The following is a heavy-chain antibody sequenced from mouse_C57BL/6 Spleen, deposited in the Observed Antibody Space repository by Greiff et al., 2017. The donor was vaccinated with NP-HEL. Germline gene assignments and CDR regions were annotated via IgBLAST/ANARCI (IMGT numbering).Heavy chain of an antibody. CDR1: GFNIKNTY. D-gene: IGHD1-1*01. Sequence: EVQLQQSVAELVRPGASVKLSCTASGFNIKNTYMHWVKQRPEQGLEWIGRIDPANGNTKYAPKFQGKATITADTSSNTAYLQLSSLTSEDTAIYYCARTPFTTVVGDYAMDYWGQGTSVTVSS. CDR3: ARTPFTTVVGDYAMDY. J-gene: IGHJ4*01. CDR2: IDPANGNT. V-gene: IGHV14-3*01.